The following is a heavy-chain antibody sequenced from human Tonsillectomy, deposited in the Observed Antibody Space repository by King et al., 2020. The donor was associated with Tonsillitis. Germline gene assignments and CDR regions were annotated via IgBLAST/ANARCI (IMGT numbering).Heavy chain of an antibody. D-gene: IGHD6-19*01. CDR1: GFTFSSNW. CDR3: ATKDAFYGSSPLDY. Sequence: VQLVESGGGLVQPGGSLRLSCAASGFTFSSNWMTWVRQAPGKGLEWVANIKQDESEKYYVDSVKGRFTISRDNAKNSLYLQMNNLRVRDTAVYYCATKDAFYGSSPLDYWGQGTLVTVSS. V-gene: IGHV3-7*03. J-gene: IGHJ4*02. CDR2: IKQDESEK.